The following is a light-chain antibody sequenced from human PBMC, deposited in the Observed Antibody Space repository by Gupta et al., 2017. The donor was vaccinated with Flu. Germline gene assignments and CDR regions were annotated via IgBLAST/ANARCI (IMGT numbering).Light chain of an antibody. Sequence: PATLTLYPGERATLSCRASQSVSSYLAWYQQKPGQAPRLLIYDASNRATGIPARFSGSGSGTDFTLTISSLEPEDFAVYYCQQRSNWPLALTFGGGTKVEIK. V-gene: IGKV3-11*01. CDR1: QSVSSY. CDR3: QQRSNWPLALT. J-gene: IGKJ4*01. CDR2: DAS.